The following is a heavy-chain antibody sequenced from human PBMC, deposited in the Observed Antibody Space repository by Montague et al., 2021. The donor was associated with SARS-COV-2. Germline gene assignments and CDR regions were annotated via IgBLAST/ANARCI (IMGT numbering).Heavy chain of an antibody. D-gene: IGHD2-15*01. J-gene: IGHJ4*02. CDR3: ARHYSATLPAVY. CDR1: GGSFSNYY. CDR2: ISDRGNT. Sequence: SETLSLTCALSGGSFSNYYWSWIRQPPGKGLEWIGYISDRGNTKYNTSLTSRVTMSVDTSKNQFSLKVNSVTAADTAVYYCARHYSATLPAVYWGQGTLVTVSS. V-gene: IGHV4-59*08.